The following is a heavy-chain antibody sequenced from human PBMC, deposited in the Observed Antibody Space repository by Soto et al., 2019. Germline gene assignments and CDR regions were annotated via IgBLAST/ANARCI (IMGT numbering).Heavy chain of an antibody. CDR3: ARVGPRGGVASQVGYVNYYGMDV. CDR1: GFTFNTYY. J-gene: IGHJ6*02. Sequence: QVQLVQSGAEVKKPGASVKVSCKASGFTFNTYYMHWVRQAPGQGPVWMGIINRSGNITSYTQKCQGRVTMTRDTSTSTVYMEMTSLKYEDTAVYYGARVGPRGGVASQVGYVNYYGMDVWGQGTTVTVSS. D-gene: IGHD3-10*01. V-gene: IGHV1-46*02. CDR2: INRSGNIT.